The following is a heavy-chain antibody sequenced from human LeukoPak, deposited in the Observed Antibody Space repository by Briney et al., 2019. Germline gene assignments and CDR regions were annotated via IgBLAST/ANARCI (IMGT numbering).Heavy chain of an antibody. Sequence: GGSLRLSCAASGFTFDDYTMHWVRQAPGKGLEWVSLISWDGGSTYYADSVKGRFTISRDNAKNSLYLQMNSLRAEDTAVYYCARDGEVLAVAGTPDYWGQGTLVTVSS. CDR2: ISWDGGST. CDR3: ARDGEVLAVAGTPDY. V-gene: IGHV3-43*01. CDR1: GFTFDDYT. J-gene: IGHJ4*02. D-gene: IGHD6-19*01.